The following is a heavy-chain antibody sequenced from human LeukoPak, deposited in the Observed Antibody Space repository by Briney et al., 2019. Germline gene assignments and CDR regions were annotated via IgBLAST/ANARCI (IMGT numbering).Heavy chain of an antibody. CDR3: ARHHLYDSSGDGRYYFDY. CDR1: GYSISSGYH. V-gene: IGHV4-38-2*01. CDR2: MSHSGST. J-gene: IGHJ4*02. Sequence: SETLSLTCGVSGYSISSGYHWGWIRQPTGKGLEWIGSMSHSGSTYYNPSLKSRVTISVDTSKNQFSVKLSSVTAADTSVYYCARHHLYDSSGDGRYYFDYWGQGTLVTVSS. D-gene: IGHD3-22*01.